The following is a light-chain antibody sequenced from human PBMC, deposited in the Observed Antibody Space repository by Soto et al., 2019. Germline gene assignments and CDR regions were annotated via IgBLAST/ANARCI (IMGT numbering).Light chain of an antibody. J-gene: IGKJ5*01. CDR1: QSFSSSY. CDR3: QQYSSSPIT. V-gene: IGKV3-20*01. CDR2: SAS. Sequence: EIVLTQSACTLSLSAGERATLSWRASQSFSSSYLAWYHQKHGQAPRFVIYSASSRATGIPDRFSGSGYGTDFNLTISRLETEDFAMYYGQQYSSSPITFGQGTRLEIK.